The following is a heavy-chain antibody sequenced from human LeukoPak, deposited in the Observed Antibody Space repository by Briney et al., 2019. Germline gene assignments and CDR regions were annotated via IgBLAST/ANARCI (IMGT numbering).Heavy chain of an antibody. CDR3: ARPIVVVPASASHYYGMDV. Sequence: ASVKVSCKASGYTFTSYAMHWVRQAPGQRLEWMGWINAGNGNTKYSQKFQGRVTITRDTSASTAYMELSSLRSEDTAVYYCARPIVVVPASASHYYGMDVWAKGPRSPSP. J-gene: IGHJ6*02. CDR1: GYTFTSYA. CDR2: INAGNGNT. D-gene: IGHD2-2*01. V-gene: IGHV1-3*01.